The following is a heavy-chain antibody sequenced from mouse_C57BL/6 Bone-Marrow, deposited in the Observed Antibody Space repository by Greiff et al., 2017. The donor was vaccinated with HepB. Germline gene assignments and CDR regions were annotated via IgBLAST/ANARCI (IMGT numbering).Heavy chain of an antibody. CDR1: GYTFTDYE. J-gene: IGHJ3*01. V-gene: IGHV1-15*01. CDR3: TRDFY. CDR2: IDPETGGT. Sequence: VQLQQSGAELVRPGASVTLSCKASGYTFTDYEMHWVKQTPVHGLEWIGAIDPETGGTAYNQKFKGKVILTADKSSSTAYMELRSLTSEDSAVYYCTRDFYWGQGTLVTVSA.